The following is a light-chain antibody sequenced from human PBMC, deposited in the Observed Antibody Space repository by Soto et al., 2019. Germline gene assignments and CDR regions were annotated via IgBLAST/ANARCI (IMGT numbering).Light chain of an antibody. CDR3: SSYAASNKHV. J-gene: IGLJ1*01. V-gene: IGLV2-8*01. CDR1: SSDVGGYDF. CDR2: EVT. Sequence: LAQPPSASGFPGQSITISCTGTSSDVGGYDFVSWYQQHPGKAPKLMIYEVTKRPSGVPDRFSGSKSGNTASLTVSGLQPEDEADYYCSSYAASNKHVFGTGTKVTVL.